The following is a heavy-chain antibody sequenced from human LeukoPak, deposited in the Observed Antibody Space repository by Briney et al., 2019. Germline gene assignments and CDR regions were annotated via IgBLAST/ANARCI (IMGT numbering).Heavy chain of an antibody. D-gene: IGHD5-18*01. CDR3: ASSDTAPGHDY. CDR2: ISGSGVST. Sequence: LEWGSAISGSGVSTYDADSVKGRFTISRDNSKNTLYLQMNSLRAEDTAVYYCASSDTAPGHDYWGQGTLVTVSS. V-gene: IGHV3-23*01. J-gene: IGHJ4*02.